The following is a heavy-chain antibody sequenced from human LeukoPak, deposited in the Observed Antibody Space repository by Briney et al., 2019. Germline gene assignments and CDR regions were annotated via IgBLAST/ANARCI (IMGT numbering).Heavy chain of an antibody. CDR1: GDSVSSGGYY. D-gene: IGHD2-15*01. CDR3: ARRGPPWWDY. Sequence: PSETLSLTCAVSGDSVSSGGYYWSWIRQPPGKGLEWIGYIYYSGTTNQNPSLNYNPSLKSRVTISADTSKNQFSLKLSSVTAADTAVYFCARRGPPWWDYWGLGTLVTVSS. V-gene: IGHV4-61*08. CDR2: IYYSGTTNQNPSL. J-gene: IGHJ4*02.